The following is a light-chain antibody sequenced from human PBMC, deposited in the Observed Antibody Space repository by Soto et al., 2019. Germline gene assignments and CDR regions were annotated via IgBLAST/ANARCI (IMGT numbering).Light chain of an antibody. J-gene: IGLJ1*01. CDR1: SSNIGSNY. V-gene: IGLV1-47*01. CDR3: AAWDDSLSGRV. Sequence: SVLTQPPSASGTPGEGVTISCSGSSSNIGSNYVYWYQQLPGTAPKLLIYRNNQRPSGVPDRFSGSKSGTSASLAISGLRSEDEADYYCAAWDDSLSGRVFGTGTKVTVL. CDR2: RNN.